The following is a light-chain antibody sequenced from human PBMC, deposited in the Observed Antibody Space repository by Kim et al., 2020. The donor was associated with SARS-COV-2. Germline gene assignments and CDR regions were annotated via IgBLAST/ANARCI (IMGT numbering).Light chain of an antibody. Sequence: SPGERATLSCRASQSVSSNYLAWYQQKPGQAPRLLIYGASSRATGIPDRFSGSGSGTDFTLTITRLEPEDFAMYYCQQYSSSPATFGQGTKVDIK. V-gene: IGKV3-20*01. CDR1: QSVSSNY. CDR3: QQYSSSPAT. J-gene: IGKJ1*01. CDR2: GAS.